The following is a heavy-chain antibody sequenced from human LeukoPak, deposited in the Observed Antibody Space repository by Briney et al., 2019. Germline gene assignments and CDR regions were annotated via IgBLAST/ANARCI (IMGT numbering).Heavy chain of an antibody. CDR3: ARDGYDYVWGSYRYWVINWFDP. CDR2: INPNSGGT. V-gene: IGHV1-2*02. J-gene: IGHJ5*02. D-gene: IGHD3-16*02. CDR1: GYTFTSYG. Sequence: ASVKVSCKASGYTFTSYGISWVRQAPGQGLEWMGWINPNSGGTNYAQKFQGRVTMTRDTSISTAHMELSGLRSDDTAVYYCARDGYDYVWGSYRYWVINWFDPWGQGTLVTVSS.